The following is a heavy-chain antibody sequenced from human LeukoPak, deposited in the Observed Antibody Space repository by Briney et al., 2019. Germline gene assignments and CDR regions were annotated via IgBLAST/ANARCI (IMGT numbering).Heavy chain of an antibody. CDR1: GFTFSSYA. V-gene: IGHV3-23*01. J-gene: IGHJ4*02. CDR3: ATGISRGSGFQGY. CDR2: ISGSGGST. D-gene: IGHD3-22*01. Sequence: GGSLRLSCAASGFTFSSYAMSWVRQAPGRGLEWVSAISGSGGSTYYADSVKGRFTISRDNSKNTLYLQMNSLRAEDTAVYYCATGISRGSGFQGYWGQGTLVTVSS.